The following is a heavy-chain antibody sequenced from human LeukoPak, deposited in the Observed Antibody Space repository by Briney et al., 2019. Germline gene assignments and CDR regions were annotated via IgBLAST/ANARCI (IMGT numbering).Heavy chain of an antibody. J-gene: IGHJ3*02. D-gene: IGHD6-19*01. CDR1: GYSISSGYY. CDR3: ARDGAVAHFDVFDI. Sequence: SETLSLTCTVSGYSISSGYYWGWIRQPPGKGLEWIGSIYYSGSTYYNPSLKSRVTISVDTSKNQFSLKLSSVTAADTAVYYCARDGAVAHFDVFDIWGQGTMVTVSS. CDR2: IYYSGST. V-gene: IGHV4-38-2*02.